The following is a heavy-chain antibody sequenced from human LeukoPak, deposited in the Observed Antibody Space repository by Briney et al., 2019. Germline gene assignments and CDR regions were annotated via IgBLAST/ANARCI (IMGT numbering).Heavy chain of an antibody. CDR2: ISYDGSNK. Sequence: GSLSLSCAASGFTFSSYAMHWVRQAPGKGLEWVAVISYDGSNKYYADSVKGRFTISRDNSKNTLYLQMNSLRAEDTAVYYCKEVDYWGQGTLVTVSS. V-gene: IGHV3-30*04. CDR1: GFTFSSYA. CDR3: KEVDY. J-gene: IGHJ4*02.